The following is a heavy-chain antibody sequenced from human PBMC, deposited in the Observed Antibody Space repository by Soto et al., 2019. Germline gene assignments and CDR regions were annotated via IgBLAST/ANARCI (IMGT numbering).Heavy chain of an antibody. CDR1: GGSISSGGYY. D-gene: IGHD6-19*01. CDR3: AREGNLGRWLQPLDF. CDR2: IHYSGST. J-gene: IGHJ4*02. V-gene: IGHV4-61*08. Sequence: SETLSLTCTVSGGSISSGGYYWSWIRQHPGTGLEWIGNIHYSGSTKYNTSLKSRVTMSVDMSKNQFSLKLISVTAADTAKYFCAREGNLGRWLQPLDFWGQGTLVTVSS.